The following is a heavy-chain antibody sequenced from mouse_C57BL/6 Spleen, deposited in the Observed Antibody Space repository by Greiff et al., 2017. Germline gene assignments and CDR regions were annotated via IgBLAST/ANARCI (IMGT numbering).Heavy chain of an antibody. Sequence: QVQLQQSGPELVKPGASVKISCKASGYAFSSSWMNWVKQRPGKGLEWIGRIYPGDGDTNYNGKFKGKATLTADKSSSTAYMQLSSLTSEDSAVNFCARILYGKDWYFDVWGTGTTVTVSS. J-gene: IGHJ1*03. V-gene: IGHV1-82*01. CDR2: IYPGDGDT. CDR3: ARILYGKDWYFDV. D-gene: IGHD2-1*01. CDR1: GYAFSSSW.